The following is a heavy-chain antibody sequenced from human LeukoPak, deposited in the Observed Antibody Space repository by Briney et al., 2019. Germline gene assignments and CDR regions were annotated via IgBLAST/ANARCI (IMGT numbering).Heavy chain of an antibody. CDR1: GGSISSYY. V-gene: IGHV4-59*12. Sequence: SETLYLTCTVSGGSISSYYWSWIRQPPGKGLEWIGYIYHSGSTYYNPSLKSRVTISVDRSKNQFSLKLSSVTAAGTAVYYCASSRLGPTVTFDNWGQGTLVTVSS. CDR2: IYHSGST. D-gene: IGHD4-11*01. J-gene: IGHJ4*01. CDR3: ASSRLGPTVTFDN.